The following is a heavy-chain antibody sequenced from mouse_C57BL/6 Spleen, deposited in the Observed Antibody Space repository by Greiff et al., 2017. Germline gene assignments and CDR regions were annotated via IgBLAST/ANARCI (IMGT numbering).Heavy chain of an antibody. D-gene: IGHD1-1*01. CDR1: GFTFSDYY. CDR2: INYDGSST. CDR3: ARDDGSRLYFDV. J-gene: IGHJ1*03. Sequence: EVMLVESEGGLVQPGSSMKLSCTASGFTFSDYYMAWIRQVPEKGLEWVANINYDGSSTYYLDSLKSRFTFSRDNAKNILYLQMSSLKSEDTATYYCARDDGSRLYFDVWGTGTTLTVSS. V-gene: IGHV5-16*01.